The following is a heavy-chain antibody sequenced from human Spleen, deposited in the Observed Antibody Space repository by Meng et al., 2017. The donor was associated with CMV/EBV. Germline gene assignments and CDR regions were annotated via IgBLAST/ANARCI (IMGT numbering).Heavy chain of an antibody. Sequence: YYIHWVRQAHEQRPEWMGLINPGAGNTNYAQNFQGRLTMTRDTSTSTVYMELSSLRSEDTAVFYCARDPGYYDTLTGYENSNWFDPWGQGTLVTVSS. CDR2: INPGAGNT. V-gene: IGHV1-46*01. CDR1: YY. D-gene: IGHD3-9*01. J-gene: IGHJ5*02. CDR3: ARDPGYYDTLTGYENSNWFDP.